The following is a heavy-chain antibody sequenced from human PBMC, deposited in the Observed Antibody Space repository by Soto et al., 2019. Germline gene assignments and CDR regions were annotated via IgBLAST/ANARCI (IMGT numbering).Heavy chain of an antibody. J-gene: IGHJ4*02. Sequence: QVKLVQSGAEVKKPGASVMVSCQASGYTFTSYAMHWVRQAPGQRLEWMGWINAGNGYTKYSQKFQGRVTITRDTSASTAYMELSSLRSEDTAVYYCARGGDYCSTTRCYMIEYWGQGSLVTVSS. V-gene: IGHV1-3*01. CDR1: GYTFTSYA. CDR2: INAGNGYT. D-gene: IGHD2-2*02. CDR3: ARGGDYCSTTRCYMIEY.